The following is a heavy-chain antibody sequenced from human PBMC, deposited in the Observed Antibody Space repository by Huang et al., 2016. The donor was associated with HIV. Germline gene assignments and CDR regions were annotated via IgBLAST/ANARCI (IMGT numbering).Heavy chain of an antibody. Sequence: EVQLVESGGGLVQPGGSLRLSCAASGFSISSYWMHWVRQDPGKGRVWVSRINSDGSSTSYADSVKGRFTISRDNAKNTLYLQMNSLRAEDTAVYYCARDPRIQSWLNFFDYWGQGTLVSVSS. CDR1: GFSISSYW. D-gene: IGHD3-22*01. CDR2: INSDGSST. V-gene: IGHV3-74*01. J-gene: IGHJ4*02. CDR3: ARDPRIQSWLNFFDY.